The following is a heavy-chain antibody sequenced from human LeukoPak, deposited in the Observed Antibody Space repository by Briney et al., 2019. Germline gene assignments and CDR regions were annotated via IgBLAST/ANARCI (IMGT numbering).Heavy chain of an antibody. D-gene: IGHD1-26*01. CDR1: GFTFSSSV. Sequence: GGSLRLSCGASGFTFSSSVMQWVRQAPGKGLEWVGVIWSNGINKYYADSVKGRFTISKDNSKNTLSLQMDSLRVEDSGLYYCAKEYAPFVGCDYWGQGILVTVSS. CDR3: AKEYAPFVGCDY. CDR2: IWSNGINK. J-gene: IGHJ4*02. V-gene: IGHV3-33*06.